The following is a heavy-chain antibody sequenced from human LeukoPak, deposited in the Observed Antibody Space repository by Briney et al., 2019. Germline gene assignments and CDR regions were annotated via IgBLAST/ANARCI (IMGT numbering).Heavy chain of an antibody. CDR3: ARGYYDSSGYYGY. Sequence: GGSLRLSYAASGFTFSSYSMNWVRQAPGKGLEWVSSISSSSSYIYYADSVKGRFTISRDNAKNSLYLQMNSLRAEDTAVYYCARGYYDSSGYYGYWGQGTLVTVSS. V-gene: IGHV3-21*01. D-gene: IGHD3-22*01. CDR1: GFTFSSYS. J-gene: IGHJ4*02. CDR2: ISSSSSYI.